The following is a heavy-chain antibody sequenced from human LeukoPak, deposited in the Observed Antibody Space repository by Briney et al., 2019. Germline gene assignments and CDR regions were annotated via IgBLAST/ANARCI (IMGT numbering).Heavy chain of an antibody. V-gene: IGHV4-59*01. J-gene: IGHJ4*02. CDR1: GGSISSYY. D-gene: IGHD3-10*01. Sequence: SETLSLTCTVSGGSISSYYWSWIRHPPGKGLEWIGYIYYSGSTNYNPSLKSRVTISVDTSKNQFSLKLSSVTAADTAVYYCARADYYGSGSYIWGQGTLVTVSS. CDR3: ARADYYGSGSYI. CDR2: IYYSGST.